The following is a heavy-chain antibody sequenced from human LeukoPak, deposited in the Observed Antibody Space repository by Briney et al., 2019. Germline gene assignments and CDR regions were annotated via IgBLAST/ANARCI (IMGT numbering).Heavy chain of an antibody. CDR2: MNPNSGGT. V-gene: IGHV1-2*02. CDR3: ARDRGIVVAGTIGGFGLDY. J-gene: IGHJ4*02. CDR1: GYTFTGYY. Sequence: ASVTVSCTASGYTFTGYYMHWVRQAPGQGLEWMGWMNPNSGGTNYAQKFQGRVTITRDTTISTAYMELSRLRSDDTAVYYCARDRGIVVAGTIGGFGLDYWGQGTLVTVSS. D-gene: IGHD6-19*01.